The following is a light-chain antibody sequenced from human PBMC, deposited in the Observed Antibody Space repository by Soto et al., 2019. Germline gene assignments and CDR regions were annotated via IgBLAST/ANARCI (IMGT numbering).Light chain of an antibody. CDR1: QSISSY. V-gene: IGKV1-39*01. CDR2: AAS. CDR3: QQSYSTPLT. Sequence: DIQMTQCPSSLSASVVYRVTITCRASQSISSYLNWYQQKPGKAPKLLIYAASSLQSGVPSRFSGSGSGTDFTLTISSLQPEDFATYYCQQSYSTPLTFGGGTKVDIK. J-gene: IGKJ4*01.